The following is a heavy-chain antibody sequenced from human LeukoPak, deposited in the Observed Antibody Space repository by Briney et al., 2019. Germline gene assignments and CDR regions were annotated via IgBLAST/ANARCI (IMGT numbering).Heavy chain of an antibody. CDR2: ISGSGGTT. V-gene: IGHV3-23*01. J-gene: IGHJ4*02. D-gene: IGHD3-10*01. CDR1: GFTFSNCA. CDR3: AKGFYGSGSSDY. Sequence: GGSLRLSCAGSGFTFSNCAMSWVRQAPGKRLEWVSSISGSGGTTYYADSVKGRFTISGDNSKKTLYLQMNSLRAEDTAVYHCAKGFYGSGSSDYWGQGTLVTVSS.